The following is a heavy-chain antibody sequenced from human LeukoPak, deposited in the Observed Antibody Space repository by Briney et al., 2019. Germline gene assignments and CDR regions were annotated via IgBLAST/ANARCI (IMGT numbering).Heavy chain of an antibody. Sequence: SGTLSLTCAVSGGSISSSNWWSWVRQSPGKGLEWIGEIYYSGSTNYNPSLKSRITISVDKSKNKFSLKLASVTAADTAVYYCARERSGSEIFARSFDIWGQGTMVTVSS. CDR2: IYYSGST. CDR1: GGSISSSNW. J-gene: IGHJ3*02. D-gene: IGHD3-3*01. V-gene: IGHV4-4*02. CDR3: ARERSGSEIFARSFDI.